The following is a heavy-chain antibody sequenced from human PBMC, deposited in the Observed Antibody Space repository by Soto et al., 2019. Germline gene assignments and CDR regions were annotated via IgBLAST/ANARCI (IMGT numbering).Heavy chain of an antibody. CDR2: ISYDGSNK. V-gene: IGHV3-30*03. CDR1: GLIFSSSA. Sequence: QVQLVESGGGVVQPGRSLRLSCAASGLIFSSSAMHWVRQAPGKGLEWVALISYDGSNKYYVDSVKGRFTISRDNSKDTLDLQMNSLREGDTAGYYCAAETKSYFYGMDVWGQGTTVTVSS. J-gene: IGHJ6*02. CDR3: AAETKSYFYGMDV.